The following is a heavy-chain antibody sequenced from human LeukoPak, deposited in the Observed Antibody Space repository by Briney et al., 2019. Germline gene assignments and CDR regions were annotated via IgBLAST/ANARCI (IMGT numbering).Heavy chain of an antibody. CDR2: ISGSGGST. D-gene: IGHD1-26*01. J-gene: IGHJ4*02. CDR3: ARALRIYYYFDY. CDR1: GFTFSSYA. Sequence: GGSLRLSCAASGFTFSSYAMSWVRQAPGNGLEWVSAISGSGGSTYYADSVKGRFTISRDNSKNTLYLQMNSLRAEDTAVYYCARALRIYYYFDYWGQGTLVTVSS. V-gene: IGHV3-23*01.